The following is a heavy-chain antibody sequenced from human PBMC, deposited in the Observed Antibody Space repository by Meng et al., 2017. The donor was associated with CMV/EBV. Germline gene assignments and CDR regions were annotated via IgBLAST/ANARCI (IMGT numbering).Heavy chain of an antibody. V-gene: IGHV1-2*02. CDR3: ARVQVRGEMATPAGY. CDR2: INPNSGGT. Sequence: VEVVESGAEGKKPGASVKVSCKASGYTFTGYYMHWVRQAPGQGLEWMGWINPNSGGTNYAQKFQGRVTMTRDTSISTAYMELSRLRSDDTAVYYCARVQVRGEMATPAGYWGQGTLVTVSS. D-gene: IGHD5-24*01. CDR1: GYTFTGYY. J-gene: IGHJ4*02.